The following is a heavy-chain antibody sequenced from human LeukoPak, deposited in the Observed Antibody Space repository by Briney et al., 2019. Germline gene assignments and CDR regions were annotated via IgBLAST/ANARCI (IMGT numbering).Heavy chain of an antibody. CDR2: IYYSGST. D-gene: IGHD2-2*01. CDR3: ARPLGSTSRRTNWFDP. V-gene: IGHV4-31*03. J-gene: IGHJ5*02. Sequence: PSETLSLTCTVSGGSISSGGYYWSWIRQHPGKGLEWIGYIYYSGSTYYNPSLKSRVTISVDTSKNQFSLKLSSVTAADTAVYYCARPLGSTSRRTNWFDPWGQGTLVTVSS. CDR1: GGSISSGGYY.